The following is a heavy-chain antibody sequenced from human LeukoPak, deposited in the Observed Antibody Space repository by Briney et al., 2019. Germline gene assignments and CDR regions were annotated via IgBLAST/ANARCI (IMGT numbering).Heavy chain of an antibody. V-gene: IGHV1-2*02. Sequence: GASVKVSCKASGYTFTGYYMHWVRQAPGQGLEWMGWINPNSGGTNYAQKFQGRVTMTRDTSISTAYMELSRLRSDDTAVYYCARLSTVTTYTISRRGETQFDYWGQGTLVTVSS. D-gene: IGHD4-17*01. CDR3: ARLSTVTTYTISRRGETQFDY. CDR2: INPNSGGT. J-gene: IGHJ4*02. CDR1: GYTFTGYY.